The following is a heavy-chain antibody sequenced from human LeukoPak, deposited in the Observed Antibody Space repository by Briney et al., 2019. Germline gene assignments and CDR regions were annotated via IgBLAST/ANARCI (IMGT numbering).Heavy chain of an antibody. CDR2: IIPILGIA. J-gene: IGHJ5*02. CDR3: ARDGSVVVAASWFDP. Sequence: GSSVKVSCKASGGTFSSYTISWVRQAPGQGLEWMGRIIPILGIANYAQKFQGRVTITADKSTSTAYMEPSSLRSEDTAVCYCARDGSVVVAASWFDPWGQGTLVTVSS. CDR1: GGTFSSYT. V-gene: IGHV1-69*04. D-gene: IGHD2-15*01.